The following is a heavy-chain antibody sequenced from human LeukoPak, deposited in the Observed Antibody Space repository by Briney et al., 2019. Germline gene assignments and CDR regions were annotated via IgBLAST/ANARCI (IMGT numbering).Heavy chain of an antibody. V-gene: IGHV3-64*01. CDR3: AREAGGGGSPDDYGDYSFDY. CDR1: GFTFSSYA. D-gene: IGHD4-17*01. CDR2: ISSNGGST. J-gene: IGHJ4*02. Sequence: PGGSLRLSCAASGFTFSSYAMHWVRQAPGKGLEYVSAISSNGGSTYYANSVKGRFTISRDNSKNTLYLQMGSLRAEDMAVYYCAREAGGGGSPDDYGDYSFDYWGQGTLVTVSS.